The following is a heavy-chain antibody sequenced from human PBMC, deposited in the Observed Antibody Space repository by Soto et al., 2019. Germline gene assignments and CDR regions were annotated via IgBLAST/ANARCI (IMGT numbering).Heavy chain of an antibody. J-gene: IGHJ4*02. CDR1: GDTFGNYY. V-gene: IGHV1-46*03. D-gene: IGHD2-21*02. Sequence: GASVEVSWKASGDTFGNYYIHWVRQAPGQGLEWMGTINPSGGHTTYAQKFLGRVTMTRDSSTSTLYMELTSLRFEDTAVYYCARGGHVVVVTAAFDYWGQGTLVTVSS. CDR3: ARGGHVVVVTAAFDY. CDR2: INPSGGHT.